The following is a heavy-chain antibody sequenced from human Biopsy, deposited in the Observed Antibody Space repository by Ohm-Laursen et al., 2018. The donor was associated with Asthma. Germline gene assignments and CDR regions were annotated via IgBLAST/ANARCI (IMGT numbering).Heavy chain of an antibody. Sequence: TLSLTCTVYGGYLTGHYWNWIRQPPGKGLEWIGEIDQSGYTIYNPSLKSRVTISADTSKNQFHLNLSSVTAADTVVYFCARAAITGIRGWFDPWGQGTQVTVSS. V-gene: IGHV4-34*01. D-gene: IGHD1-20*01. CDR2: IDQSGYT. CDR1: GGYLTGHY. CDR3: ARAAITGIRGWFDP. J-gene: IGHJ5*02.